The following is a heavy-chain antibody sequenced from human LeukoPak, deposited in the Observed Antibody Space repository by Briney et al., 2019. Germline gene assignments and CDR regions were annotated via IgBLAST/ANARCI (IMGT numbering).Heavy chain of an antibody. D-gene: IGHD3-10*01. V-gene: IGHV1-2*02. Sequence: AASVKVSCKPSGYTFSGYYIFWVRRAPGQGRAWMGWINPKSGGTDYAQEFQGRLTMTRDTSITTAYTELSTLRSDDTAVYYCALIGDHAWFDPWGQGTLVTVSS. CDR1: GYTFSGYY. J-gene: IGHJ5*02. CDR2: INPKSGGT. CDR3: ALIGDHAWFDP.